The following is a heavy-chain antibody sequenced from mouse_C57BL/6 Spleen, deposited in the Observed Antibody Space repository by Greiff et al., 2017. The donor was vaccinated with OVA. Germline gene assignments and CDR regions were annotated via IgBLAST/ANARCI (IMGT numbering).Heavy chain of an antibody. CDR3: ARQGSGYRYFDY. Sequence: EVQGVESGGGLVKPGGSLKLSCAASGFTFSSYTMSWVRQTPEKRLEWVATISGGGGNTYYPDSVKGRFTISRDNAKNTLYLQMSSLRSEDTALYYCARQGSGYRYFDYWGQGTTLTVSS. D-gene: IGHD3-2*02. CDR1: GFTFSSYT. V-gene: IGHV5-9*01. J-gene: IGHJ2*01. CDR2: ISGGGGNT.